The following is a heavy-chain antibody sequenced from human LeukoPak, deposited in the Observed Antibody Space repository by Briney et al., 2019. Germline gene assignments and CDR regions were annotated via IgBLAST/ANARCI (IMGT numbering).Heavy chain of an antibody. CDR1: GGSFSGYY. Sequence: PSETLSLTCAVYGGSFSGYYWSWIRQPPGKGLEWIGEINHSGSTNYNPSLKSRVTISVDTSKNQFSLKLSSVTAADTAVYYCARRFGNAFDFWGQGTMVTVSS. D-gene: IGHD3-10*01. V-gene: IGHV4-34*01. CDR3: ARRFGNAFDF. J-gene: IGHJ3*01. CDR2: INHSGST.